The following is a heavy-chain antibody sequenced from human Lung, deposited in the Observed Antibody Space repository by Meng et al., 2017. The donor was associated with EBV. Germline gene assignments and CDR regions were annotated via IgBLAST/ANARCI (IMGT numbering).Heavy chain of an antibody. J-gene: IGHJ4*02. V-gene: IGHV6-1*01. Sequence: QVQLQQSGPGLVKPSXTLSLTCXISGDSVSTTTAAAWNWIRQSPSRGLEWLGRTYYRSKWYTDYAVSVKSRIIINSDTSKNQFSLQLNSVTLEDTAVYYCTREASTGAFDYWGQGTLVTVSS. D-gene: IGHD7-27*01. CDR3: TREASTGAFDY. CDR2: TYYRSKWYT. CDR1: GDSVSTTTAAA.